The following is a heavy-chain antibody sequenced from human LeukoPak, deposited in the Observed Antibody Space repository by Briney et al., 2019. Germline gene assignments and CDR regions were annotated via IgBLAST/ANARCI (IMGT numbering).Heavy chain of an antibody. Sequence: VGSLRLSCAASGFTFSSYSMNWVRQAPGKGLEWVSSLSSSSSYKYYADSVKGRFTISRDNAKNSLYLQMNSLRAEDTAVYYCARDHNYAFDNWGQGTLVSVAS. D-gene: IGHD1-1*01. CDR3: ARDHNYAFDN. CDR2: LSSSSSYK. V-gene: IGHV3-21*01. J-gene: IGHJ4*02. CDR1: GFTFSSYS.